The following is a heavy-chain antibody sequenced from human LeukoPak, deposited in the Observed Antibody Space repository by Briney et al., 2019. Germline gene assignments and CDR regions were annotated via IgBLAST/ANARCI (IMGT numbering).Heavy chain of an antibody. CDR2: IHASEIT. V-gene: IGHV4-4*07. D-gene: IGHD6-19*01. CDR1: GGSINVDYNTDY. J-gene: IGHJ4*02. CDR3: ARDLGINTGWYGFDS. Sequence: SETLSLTCNVSGGSINVDYNTDYWSWIRQPAGKGLEWIGRIHASEITSYNPSFRGRVTVSLDKSMNQVSLHLASVTAADTAVYYCARDLGINTGWYGFDSWGLGILLTVSS.